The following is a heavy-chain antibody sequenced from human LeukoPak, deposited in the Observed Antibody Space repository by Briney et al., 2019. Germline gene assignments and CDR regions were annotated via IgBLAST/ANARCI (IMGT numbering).Heavy chain of an antibody. J-gene: IGHJ4*02. CDR2: IYPGDSDT. Sequence: GESLKISCKGSGYSFTSYWIGWVRQMPGKGLEWMGIIYPGDSDTRYSPSFQGQVTISADRSISTISLQWSSLKASDTAMYYCARPLDAVAGTSSDYWGQGTLVTVSS. CDR1: GYSFTSYW. D-gene: IGHD6-19*01. CDR3: ARPLDAVAGTSSDY. V-gene: IGHV5-51*01.